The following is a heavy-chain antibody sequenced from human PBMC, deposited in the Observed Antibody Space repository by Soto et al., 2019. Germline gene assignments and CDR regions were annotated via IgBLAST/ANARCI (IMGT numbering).Heavy chain of an antibody. CDR2: LIPIFGTA. J-gene: IGHJ5*02. V-gene: IGHV1-69*01. CDR3: ARDVEGSIAAPPP. D-gene: IGHD6-6*01. CDR1: GGTFSSYA. Sequence: QVQLVQSGAEVKKPGSSVKVSCKASGGTFSSYAISWVRQAPGQGLEWMGGLIPIFGTANYAQKFQGRVAITADESTGTAYMELSSLGSEDTAVYYGARDVEGSIAAPPPWGQGTLVTVSS.